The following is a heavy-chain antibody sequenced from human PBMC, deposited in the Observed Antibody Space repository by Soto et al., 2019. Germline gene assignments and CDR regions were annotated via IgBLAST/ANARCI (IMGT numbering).Heavy chain of an antibody. J-gene: IGHJ4*02. CDR3: AAHSGSTYGPLDY. V-gene: IGHV4-30-2*01. D-gene: IGHD3-10*01. CDR1: GGSISSGGYS. CDR2: IYHSGST. Sequence: SETLSLTCAVSGGSISSGGYSWSWIRQPPGKGLEWIGYIYHSGSTYYNPSLKSRVTISVDKSKNQFSLQLSSMTAADTAVYYCAAHSGSTYGPLDYWGQGTQVTSPQ.